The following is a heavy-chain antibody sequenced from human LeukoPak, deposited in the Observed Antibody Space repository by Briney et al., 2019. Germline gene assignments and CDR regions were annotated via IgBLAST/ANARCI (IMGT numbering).Heavy chain of an antibody. Sequence: SETLPLTCTVSGGSISSYYWSWIRQPPGKGLEWIGYIYYSGSTNYNPSLKSRVTISVDTSKNQFSLKLSSVTAADTAVYYCASTGLDYYDRGVYFDYWGQGTLVTVSS. J-gene: IGHJ4*02. V-gene: IGHV4-59*01. CDR1: GGSISSYY. D-gene: IGHD3-22*01. CDR2: IYYSGST. CDR3: ASTGLDYYDRGVYFDY.